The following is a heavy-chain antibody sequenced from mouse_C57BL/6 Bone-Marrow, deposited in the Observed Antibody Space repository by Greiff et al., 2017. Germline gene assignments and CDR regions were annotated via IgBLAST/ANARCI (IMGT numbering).Heavy chain of an antibody. V-gene: IGHV5-6*01. Sequence: EVKLVESGGDLVKPGGSLKLSCAASGFTFSSYGMSWVRQTPDKRLEWVATISSGGSYTYYPDSVKGRFTISRDNAKNTLYLQMSSLKSEDTAMYYCARKGLENFTVWGQGTTLTVSS. J-gene: IGHJ2*01. D-gene: IGHD1-1*01. CDR2: ISSGGSYT. CDR3: ARKGLENFTV. CDR1: GFTFSSYG.